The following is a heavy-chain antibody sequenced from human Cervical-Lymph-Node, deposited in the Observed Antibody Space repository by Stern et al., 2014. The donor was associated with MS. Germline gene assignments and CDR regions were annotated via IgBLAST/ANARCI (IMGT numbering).Heavy chain of an antibody. Sequence: DQLVESGGGLVKPGGSLRLSCAASGFTFSDYYMSWIRQAPGKGLEWVSYISSSSSYTNYADSVKGRFTISRDNAKNSLYLQMNSLRAEDTAVYYCARDNSPDYGDYTHYYGMDVWGQGTTVTVSS. CDR3: ARDNSPDYGDYTHYYGMDV. CDR2: ISSSSSYT. V-gene: IGHV3-11*06. D-gene: IGHD4-17*01. J-gene: IGHJ6*02. CDR1: GFTFSDYY.